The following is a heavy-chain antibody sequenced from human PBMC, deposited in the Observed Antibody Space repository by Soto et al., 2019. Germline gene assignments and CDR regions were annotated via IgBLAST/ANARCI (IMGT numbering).Heavy chain of an antibody. J-gene: IGHJ6*02. D-gene: IGHD5-12*01. CDR1: GFTFNNFA. CDR3: ANEVDVAFSSLQYGMDV. Sequence: PGWSLRLSCAASGFTFNNFAMHWVRQAPGKGLEWVAFISYDGTYKYYADSVRGRFTVYRDNSKSTLFLQMNSLKFEDTAVYVCANEVDVAFSSLQYGMDVWGQGTTVTVSS. V-gene: IGHV3-30*14. CDR2: ISYDGTYK.